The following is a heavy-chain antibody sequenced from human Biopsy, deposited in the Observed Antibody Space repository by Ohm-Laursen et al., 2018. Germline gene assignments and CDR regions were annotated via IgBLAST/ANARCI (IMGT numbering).Heavy chain of an antibody. D-gene: IGHD3-3*01. CDR2: ASSSGYT. J-gene: IGHJ3*01. CDR1: DDSIRNFY. CDR3: ARLGNFWNAEDGLDL. Sequence: SDTLSLTCSVSDDSIRNFYWTWIRQPPGQGLEWIGHASSSGYTNYNPSLKSRVTISVDTSKNHFSLNLRSVTAADTAVYSCARLGNFWNAEDGLDLWGLGTMVTVSS. V-gene: IGHV4-4*08.